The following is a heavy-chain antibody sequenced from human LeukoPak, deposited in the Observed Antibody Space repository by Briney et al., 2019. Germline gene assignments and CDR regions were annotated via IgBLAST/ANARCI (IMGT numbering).Heavy chain of an antibody. J-gene: IGHJ4*02. V-gene: IGHV4-59*01. CDR2: IYHSGST. CDR1: GGSISSYY. Sequence: SSETLSLTCTVSGGSISSYYWSWIRQPPGKGLGWIGYIYHSGSTKYNPSLKSRVTISVDTSKNQFSLKLSSVTAADTAVYYCARDGYSGNDGLWGQGTLVTVSS. D-gene: IGHD5-12*01. CDR3: ARDGYSGNDGL.